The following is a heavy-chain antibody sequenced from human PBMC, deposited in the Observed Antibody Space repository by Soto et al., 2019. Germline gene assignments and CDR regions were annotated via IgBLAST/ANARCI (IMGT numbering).Heavy chain of an antibody. D-gene: IGHD4-17*01. CDR2: IYYSGST. CDR1: GDSISSGGYY. CDR3: ARDAYGDFDALDI. V-gene: IGHV4-31*03. Sequence: SETLSLTCTVSGDSISSGGYYWSWIRQHPGKGLECIGYIYYSGSTYYNPSLKSRITISVDTSKNQFFLKVHSVTAADTAVYFCARDAYGDFDALDIWGQGTLVTVSS. J-gene: IGHJ3*02.